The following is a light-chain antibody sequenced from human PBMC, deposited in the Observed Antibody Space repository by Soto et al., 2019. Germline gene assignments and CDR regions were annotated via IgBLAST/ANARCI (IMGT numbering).Light chain of an antibody. CDR3: MQALQGPPI. V-gene: IGKV2-28*01. CDR2: LGS. CDR1: QSLLQNNGHNC. J-gene: IGKJ4*01. Sequence: DIVMTPSPLSLPVTPGEPASISCRSSQSLLQNNGHNCLDWYLQKPGQSPQLLIHLGSIRASGVPDRFSGSGSGTDFTLKISRVEAEDVGVYYCMQALQGPPIFGGGTKVEIK.